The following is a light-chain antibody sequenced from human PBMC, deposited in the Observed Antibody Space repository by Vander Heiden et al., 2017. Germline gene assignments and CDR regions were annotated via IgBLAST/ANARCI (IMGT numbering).Light chain of an antibody. CDR1: SSDVGSYNY. Sequence: QSALTQPASVSGSPGRSITISCTRTSSDVGSYNYVSWYQQHPGKAPKLMIYDVRNRPSGVSNRFSGSKSGNTASLTISARQAEDEADYYCSSYTSSNTYVFGTGTKVTVL. CDR3: SSYTSSNTYV. J-gene: IGLJ1*01. CDR2: DVR. V-gene: IGLV2-14*01.